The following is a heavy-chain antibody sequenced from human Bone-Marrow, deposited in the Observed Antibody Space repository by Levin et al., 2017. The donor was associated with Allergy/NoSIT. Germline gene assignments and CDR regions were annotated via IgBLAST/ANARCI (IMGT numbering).Heavy chain of an antibody. CDR3: AKGVIIYFYYGMDG. Sequence: GESLKISCAASGFTFSTSGLTWVRQAPGKGLAWVSGISASGYSTSYADSVTGRFTISRDNSKNTVSLQMNSLRAKDTAVYYCAKGVIIYFYYGMDGWGQGTTVTVS. D-gene: IGHD3-10*01. J-gene: IGHJ6*02. CDR1: GFTFSTSG. CDR2: ISASGYST. V-gene: IGHV3-23*01.